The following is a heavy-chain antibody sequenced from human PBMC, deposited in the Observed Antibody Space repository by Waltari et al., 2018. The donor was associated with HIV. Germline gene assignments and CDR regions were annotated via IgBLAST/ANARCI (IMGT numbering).Heavy chain of an antibody. Sequence: EVQLVESGGGLVKPGGSLRLSCAAPGFTFSTYRMNWVRQAPGKGLEWVSSISSSSSYIYYADSVKGRFTISRDNAKNSLYLQMNSLRAEDTAVYYCARDFWGGYYYGMDVWGQGTTVTVSS. J-gene: IGHJ6*02. CDR2: ISSSSSYI. CDR1: GFTFSTYR. D-gene: IGHD3-16*01. CDR3: ARDFWGGYYYGMDV. V-gene: IGHV3-21*01.